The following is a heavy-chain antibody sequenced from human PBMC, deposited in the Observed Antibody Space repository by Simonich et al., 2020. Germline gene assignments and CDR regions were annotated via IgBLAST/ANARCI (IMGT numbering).Heavy chain of an antibody. V-gene: IGHV4-59*08. Sequence: QVQLQESGPGLVKPSETLSLTCTVSGGSISSYYWSWIRQPPGKGLEWIGYIYYSASPNYNPSLNSRVTISVDTSKNQFSLKLSSVTAADTAVYYCARHDRWLQFYFDYWGQGTLVTVSS. J-gene: IGHJ4*02. CDR2: IYYSASP. D-gene: IGHD5-12*01. CDR1: GGSISSYY. CDR3: ARHDRWLQFYFDY.